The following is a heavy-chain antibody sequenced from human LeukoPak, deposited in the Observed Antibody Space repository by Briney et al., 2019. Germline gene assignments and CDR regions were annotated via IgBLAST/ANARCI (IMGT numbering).Heavy chain of an antibody. CDR3: ARQKETGYYNYYFDY. CDR1: GYTFTGYY. V-gene: IGHV1-2*02. Sequence: ASVKVSCKASGYTFTGYYMHWVRQAPGQGLEWMGWINPNSGGTNYAQKFQGRVTMTRDTSISTAYMELSRLRSEDTAVYYCARQKETGYYNYYFDYWGQGTLVTVSS. J-gene: IGHJ4*02. CDR2: INPNSGGT. D-gene: IGHD3-9*01.